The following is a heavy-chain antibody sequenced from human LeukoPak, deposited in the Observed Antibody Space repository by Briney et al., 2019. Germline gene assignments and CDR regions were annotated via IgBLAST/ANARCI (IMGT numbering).Heavy chain of an antibody. V-gene: IGHV1-69*04. CDR2: IIPILGIA. Sequence: ASVKVSCKASGGTFSSYAISWVRQAPGQGLEWMGRIIPILGIANYAQKFQGRVTITADKSTSTAYMELSSLRAEDTAVYYCARDPGNPSGMDVWGQGTTVTVSS. CDR1: GGTFSSYA. J-gene: IGHJ6*02. CDR3: ARDPGNPSGMDV.